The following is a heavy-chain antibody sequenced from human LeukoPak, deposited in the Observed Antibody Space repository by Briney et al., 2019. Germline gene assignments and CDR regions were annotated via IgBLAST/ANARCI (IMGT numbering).Heavy chain of an antibody. Sequence: SGGSLRLSCAASGFTLITYWMHWVRQAPGKGLVWVSRIYSDGSSTSYADSVKGRFTISRDNAKTTLYLQMNSLRAEDTAVYYCARTFDYGGNSFAFDIWGQGTMVTVSS. CDR1: GFTLITYW. CDR3: ARTFDYGGNSFAFDI. CDR2: IYSDGSST. V-gene: IGHV3-74*01. D-gene: IGHD4-23*01. J-gene: IGHJ3*02.